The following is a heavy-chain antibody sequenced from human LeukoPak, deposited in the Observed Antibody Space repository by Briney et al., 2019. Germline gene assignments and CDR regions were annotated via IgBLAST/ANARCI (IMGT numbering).Heavy chain of an antibody. CDR2: ISGSGGST. J-gene: IGHJ4*02. CDR3: ARENWRSIDY. CDR1: GFTFSSYA. V-gene: IGHV3-23*01. Sequence: GGSLRLSCAASGFTFSSYAMSWVRQAPGKGLEWVSAISGSGGSTYYADSVKGRFTISGDNAKISLFLQMSSLRAEDTAVYFCARENWRSIDYWGQGTLVTVSS. D-gene: IGHD3-3*01.